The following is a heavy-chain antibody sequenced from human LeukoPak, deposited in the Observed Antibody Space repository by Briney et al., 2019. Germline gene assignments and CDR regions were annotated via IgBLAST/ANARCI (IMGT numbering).Heavy chain of an antibody. CDR2: INAAGSAI. V-gene: IGHV3-48*01. Sequence: GGSLRLSCAASGFTLSSNYVGWVRQTPGKGLEWISYINAAGSAIYYADSVKGRFTMSRDNAKNSLYLQMNSLRGEDTAVYYCATDSSGYRSFDYWGQGTLVTVSS. J-gene: IGHJ4*02. D-gene: IGHD3-22*01. CDR3: ATDSSGYRSFDY. CDR1: GFTLSSNY.